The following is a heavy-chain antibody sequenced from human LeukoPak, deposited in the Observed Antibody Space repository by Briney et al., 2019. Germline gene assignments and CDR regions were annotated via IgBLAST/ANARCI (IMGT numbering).Heavy chain of an antibody. J-gene: IGHJ4*02. V-gene: IGHV4-39*07. D-gene: IGHD5-24*01. Sequence: PSETLSLTCTVSGGSISSSSYYWGWIRQPPGKGLEWIGSIYYSGSTNYNPSLKSRIYMSVDKSQNRFSLRLTSVTAADTAVYYCARVSRDGYQYYFDYWGQGSLVTVSS. CDR3: ARVSRDGYQYYFDY. CDR1: GGSISSSSYY. CDR2: IYYSGST.